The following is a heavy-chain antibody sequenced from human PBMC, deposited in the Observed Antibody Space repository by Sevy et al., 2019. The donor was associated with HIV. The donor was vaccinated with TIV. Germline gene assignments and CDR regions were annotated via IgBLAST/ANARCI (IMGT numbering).Heavy chain of an antibody. D-gene: IGHD2-2*01. CDR1: GFTFSSFA. Sequence: GGSLRLSCAASGFTFSSFAINWVRQAPGKGLEWVSTISGSGDYTYYADSVKGRFTISRDNSKNTLYLQMNSLRAEDTAVYYCARDCSSASCLWGMDVWGQGTTVTVSS. CDR2: ISGSGDYT. J-gene: IGHJ6*02. V-gene: IGHV3-23*01. CDR3: ARDCSSASCLWGMDV.